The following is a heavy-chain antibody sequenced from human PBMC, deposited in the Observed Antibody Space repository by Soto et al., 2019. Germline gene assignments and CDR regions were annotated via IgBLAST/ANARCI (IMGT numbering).Heavy chain of an antibody. CDR3: ASNHYSSSLFGAFDI. CDR1: GGTFSSYA. CDR2: IIPIFGTA. J-gene: IGHJ3*02. V-gene: IGHV1-69*13. D-gene: IGHD6-6*01. Sequence: SVKVSCKASGGTFSSYAISWVRQAPGQGLEWMGGIIPIFGTANYAQKFQGRVTITADESTSTAYMELSSLRSEDTAVYYCASNHYSSSLFGAFDIWGQGTMVPVSS.